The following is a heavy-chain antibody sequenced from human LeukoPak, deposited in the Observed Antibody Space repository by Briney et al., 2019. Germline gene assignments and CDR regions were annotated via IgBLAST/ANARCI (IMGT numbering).Heavy chain of an antibody. Sequence: PSETLSLTCTVSGGSISSYYLSWIRQPPGKGLEWIGYIYYSGSTNYNPSLKSRVTISVDTSKNQFSLKLSSVTAADTAVYYCARGGYYDSSGYYSVGYFQHWGQGTLVTVSS. V-gene: IGHV4-59*01. J-gene: IGHJ1*01. CDR3: ARGGYYDSSGYYSVGYFQH. D-gene: IGHD3-22*01. CDR2: IYYSGST. CDR1: GGSISSYY.